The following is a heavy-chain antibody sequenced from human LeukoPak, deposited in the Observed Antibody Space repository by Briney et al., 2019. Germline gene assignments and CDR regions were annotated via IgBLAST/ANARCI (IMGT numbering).Heavy chain of an antibody. CDR3: ARSLPGAIGAADL. CDR2: IHSSGNT. J-gene: IGHJ4*02. CDR1: GGSIISYY. D-gene: IGHD6-13*01. Sequence: PSETLSLTCTVPGGSIISYYWSWIRQPPGKGLEWIAFIHSSGNTGYNPSLKSRVTLSLDTSKNHFSLKVTSMTAADTGVYYCARSLPGAIGAADLWGQGTLVTVSS. V-gene: IGHV4-59*01.